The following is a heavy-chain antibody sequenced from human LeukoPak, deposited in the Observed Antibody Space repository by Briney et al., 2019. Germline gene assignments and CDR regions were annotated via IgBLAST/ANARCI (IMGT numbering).Heavy chain of an antibody. CDR3: ARVRYSSGWYPFDY. D-gene: IGHD6-19*01. J-gene: IGHJ4*02. CDR2: IYYSGNT. Sequence: SETLSLTCTVSGGSISSYYWSWIRQPPGKGLEXXXYIYYSGNTNYNPSLKSRVTISVDTSKNQFSLKLSSVTAADTAVYYCARVRYSSGWYPFDYWGQGTLVTVSS. CDR1: GGSISSYY. V-gene: IGHV4-59*01.